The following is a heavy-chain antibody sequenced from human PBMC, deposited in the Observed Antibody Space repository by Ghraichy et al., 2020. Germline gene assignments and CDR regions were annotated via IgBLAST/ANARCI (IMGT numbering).Heavy chain of an antibody. Sequence: GGSLRLSCAASGFTFNNHAMNWVRQAPGKGLEWVAVISYDGANRYYADSVKGRFTISRDNSRNTLFLQMNSLRGDDTAVYYCAGPRDGYCYWGQGALVTVSS. D-gene: IGHD5-24*01. CDR3: AGPRDGYCY. CDR1: GFTFNNHA. J-gene: IGHJ4*02. CDR2: ISYDGANR. V-gene: IGHV3-30-3*01.